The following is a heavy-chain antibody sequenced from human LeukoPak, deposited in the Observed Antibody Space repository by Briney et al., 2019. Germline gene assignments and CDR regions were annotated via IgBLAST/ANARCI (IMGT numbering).Heavy chain of an antibody. CDR1: GFDFSSNW. CDR2: IKGDGIST. CDR3: IVFGDSNH. D-gene: IGHD4-17*01. V-gene: IGHV3-74*01. J-gene: IGHJ5*02. Sequence: PGGSLRLSCAASGFDFSSNWMHWVRHAPGQGLVWVSRIKGDGISTNYADSVKGRFTISRDIAKNTLYLQMNSLRAEDTGVYYCIVFGDSNHWGQGTLVTVSS.